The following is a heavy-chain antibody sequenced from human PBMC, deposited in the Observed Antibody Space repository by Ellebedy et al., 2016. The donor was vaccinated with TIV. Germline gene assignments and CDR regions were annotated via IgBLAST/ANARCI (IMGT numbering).Heavy chain of an antibody. J-gene: IGHJ4*02. Sequence: GESLKISXAASGFIFKNYAMHWVRQAPGKGLEWVATVSFDGGTKYYTDSVKGRFTISRDNSKNTLCLQMNSLRADDTALYYCARGGVWMSRRFDYWGQGTLVTVSS. CDR2: VSFDGGTK. V-gene: IGHV3-30-3*01. D-gene: IGHD1-1*01. CDR3: ARGGVWMSRRFDY. CDR1: GFIFKNYA.